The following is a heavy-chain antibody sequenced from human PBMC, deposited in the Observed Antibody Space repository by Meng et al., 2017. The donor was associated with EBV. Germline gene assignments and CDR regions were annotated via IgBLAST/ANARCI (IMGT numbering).Heavy chain of an antibody. J-gene: IGHJ4*02. Sequence: QGQLVQSGAEVKKPGSSVKVSCKTSGGTFRSDAVSWVRQTPGQGLEWMGGLIPMSDAPHYAQKFQGRVTMTADESTNTHYMDLSGLRFEDTAVYYCASESGRGFTPDYWGQGTLVTVSS. CDR1: GGTFRSDA. CDR3: ASESGRGFTPDY. V-gene: IGHV1-69*01. D-gene: IGHD3-10*01. CDR2: LIPMSDAP.